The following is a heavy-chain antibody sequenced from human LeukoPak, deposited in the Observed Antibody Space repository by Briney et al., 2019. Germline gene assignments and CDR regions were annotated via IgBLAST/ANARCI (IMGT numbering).Heavy chain of an antibody. CDR1: GGSFSGYS. CDR3: ARGYTTLIVASGGFDP. D-gene: IGHD3-22*01. Sequence: PSETLSLTCAVYGGSFSGYSWSWIGQPPGKGLEGIGEINHSGSTNYNPSLKSRVTISVDTSKNQFSLKLSSVTAADTAVYYCARGYTTLIVASGGFDPWGQGTLVTVSS. CDR2: INHSGST. V-gene: IGHV4-34*01. J-gene: IGHJ5*02.